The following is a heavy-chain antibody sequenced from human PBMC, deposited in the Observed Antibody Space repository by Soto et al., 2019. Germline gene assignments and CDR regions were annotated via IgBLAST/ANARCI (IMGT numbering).Heavy chain of an antibody. D-gene: IGHD4-17*01. CDR3: ATVDYVGDYYYGMDV. Sequence: ASVKVSCKASGYTFTSYGISWVRQAPGQGLEWVGWISAYNGNTNYAQKLQGRVTMTTDTSTSTAYMELRSLRSDDTAVYYCATVDYVGDYYYGMDVWGQGTTVTVSS. CDR2: ISAYNGNT. V-gene: IGHV1-18*01. CDR1: GYTFTSYG. J-gene: IGHJ6*02.